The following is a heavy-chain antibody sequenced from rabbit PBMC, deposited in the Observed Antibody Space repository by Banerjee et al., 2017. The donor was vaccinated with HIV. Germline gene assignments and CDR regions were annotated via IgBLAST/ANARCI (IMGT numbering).Heavy chain of an antibody. CDR3: AREGDTGTVYYFDL. D-gene: IGHD7-1*01. J-gene: IGHJ4*01. CDR2: IDAGYRAKT. CDR1: GFSFSSSYW. V-gene: IGHV1S45*01. Sequence: QLEESGGDLVKPGASLTLTCTASGFSFSSSYWICWVRQAPGKGLEWIACIDAGYRAKTYSASRAKGRFTVSKTSSTTVTLQMTSLTAADTATYFCAREGDTGTVYYFDLWGPGTLVTV.